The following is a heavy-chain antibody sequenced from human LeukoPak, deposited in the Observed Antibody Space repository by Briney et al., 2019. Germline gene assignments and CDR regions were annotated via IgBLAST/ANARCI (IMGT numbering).Heavy chain of an antibody. J-gene: IGHJ6*04. D-gene: IGHD3-9*01. Sequence: GGSLRLSCVASVFTISNNYMSWVRQAPGKGLEWLSYIHPGGNTYYADSVKGRFTISRDTSKNTLYLQVSSLRADDTAVYYCARTITIGHGMDVWGKGTTVTVSS. CDR1: VFTISNNY. V-gene: IGHV3-66*02. CDR2: IHPGGNT. CDR3: ARTITIGHGMDV.